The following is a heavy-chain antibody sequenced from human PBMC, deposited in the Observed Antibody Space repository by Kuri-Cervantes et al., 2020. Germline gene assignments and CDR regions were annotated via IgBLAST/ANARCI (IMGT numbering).Heavy chain of an antibody. CDR1: GGSISSGGYY. CDR2: TYYSGST. J-gene: IGHJ4*02. Sequence: SETLSLTCTVSGGSISSGGYYWSWIRQHPGKGLEWIGYTYYSGSTYYNPSLKSRVTISADTSKNQFSLKLSSVTAADTAVYYCASISGYYGDYFDYWGQGTLVTVSS. CDR3: ASISGYYGDYFDY. D-gene: IGHD3-22*01. V-gene: IGHV4-31*03.